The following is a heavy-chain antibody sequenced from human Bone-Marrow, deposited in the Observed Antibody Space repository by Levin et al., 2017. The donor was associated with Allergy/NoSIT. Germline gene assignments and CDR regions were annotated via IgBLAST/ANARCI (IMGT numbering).Heavy chain of an antibody. V-gene: IGHV3-30*04. CDR2: ISFDGSNT. D-gene: IGHD2/OR15-2a*01. CDR1: GFTFNHYA. J-gene: IGHJ6*02. CDR3: GRDCAHFNTTSREDNYGMDV. Sequence: SCVASGFTFNHYAMHWVRQAPGKGLEWVAVISFDGSNTYHADSVKGRFTISRDNSRNTLYLQMNSLRAEDTAVYYCGRDCAHFNTTSREDNYGMDVCGQGTTVTVSS.